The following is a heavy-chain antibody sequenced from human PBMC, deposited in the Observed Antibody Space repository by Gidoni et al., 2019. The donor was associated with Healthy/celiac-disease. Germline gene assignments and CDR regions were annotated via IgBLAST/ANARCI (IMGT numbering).Heavy chain of an antibody. CDR3: AKSSWIGDI. CDR1: GFTFSRYA. V-gene: IGHV3-23*01. CDR2: ISGSGGST. Sequence: EVQLLESGGGLLQPGGSLRLSCAASGFTFSRYAMSWVRQAPGKGLEWVSAISGSGGSTYYAESVKGRFTISRDNSKNTLYLKMNSLRAEDTAVYYCAKSSWIGDIWGQGTMVTVSS. J-gene: IGHJ3*02. D-gene: IGHD2-2*03.